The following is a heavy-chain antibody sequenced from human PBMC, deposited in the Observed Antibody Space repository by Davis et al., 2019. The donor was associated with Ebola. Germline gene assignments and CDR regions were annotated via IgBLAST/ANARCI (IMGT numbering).Heavy chain of an antibody. V-gene: IGHV3-33*01. CDR2: IWYDGSNR. CDR3: ARDLTSTSGDLGY. Sequence: PGGSLRLSCAASGFKFDDYAMHWVRQAPGRGPEWVAVIWYDGSNRYYIDSVKGRFTISRDNSKNTVYLQMTGLRGEDTAIYYCARDLTSTSGDLGYWGQGTLVTVSS. D-gene: IGHD3-10*01. CDR1: GFKFDDYA. J-gene: IGHJ4*02.